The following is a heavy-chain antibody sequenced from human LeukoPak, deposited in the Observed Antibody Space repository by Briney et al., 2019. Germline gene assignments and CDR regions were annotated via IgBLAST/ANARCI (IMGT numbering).Heavy chain of an antibody. CDR2: IYPADSDT. Sequence: GESLKISCEGSGYNFPMYWIAWVRQMPGKGLEWMGIIYPADSDTRYSPSFQGQVTISAGKSISTAYLQWSSLKASDTAIYYCARSHASAMIDFDYWGQGTLVTVSS. D-gene: IGHD3-10*01. CDR1: GYNFPMYW. V-gene: IGHV5-51*01. CDR3: ARSHASAMIDFDY. J-gene: IGHJ4*02.